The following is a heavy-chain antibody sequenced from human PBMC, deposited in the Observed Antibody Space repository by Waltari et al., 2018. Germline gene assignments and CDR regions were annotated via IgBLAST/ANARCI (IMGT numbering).Heavy chain of an antibody. V-gene: IGHV1-18*04. CDR3: VRESSGWFAMDV. Sequence: QAQLVQSGPEVKKPGASVMLSCKASGYWFTNYGIGWVRQAPGQGLEWMGWISPYNGDTNYAQNLQGRVTVTADTSTGTAHMDLRSLKSEDTAVYYCVRESSGWFAMDVWGQGTTVTVSS. CDR2: ISPYNGDT. CDR1: GYWFTNYG. D-gene: IGHD6-19*01. J-gene: IGHJ6*02.